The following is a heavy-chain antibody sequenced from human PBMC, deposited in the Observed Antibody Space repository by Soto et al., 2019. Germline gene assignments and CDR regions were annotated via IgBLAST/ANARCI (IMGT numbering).Heavy chain of an antibody. Sequence: PSETLSLTCIVSGGSMNSDYWSWIRQPPGKRLEWIGNIYYSGSTNYNPSLKSRVTISIDTSKSQFSLRLSSVSAADTAVYYCARHYGDYAFGNWGQGTLVTVSS. J-gene: IGHJ4*02. CDR3: ARHYGDYAFGN. V-gene: IGHV4-59*01. CDR2: IYYSGST. CDR1: GGSMNSDY. D-gene: IGHD4-17*01.